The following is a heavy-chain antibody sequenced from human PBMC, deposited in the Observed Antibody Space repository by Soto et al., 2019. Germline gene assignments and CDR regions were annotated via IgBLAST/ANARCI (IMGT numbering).Heavy chain of an antibody. D-gene: IGHD3-9*01. CDR1: GGSISSGGYY. V-gene: IGHV4-31*03. CDR2: IYYSGST. J-gene: IGHJ5*02. CDR3: ATAYYDILASGRFDP. Sequence: QGQLQESGPGLVKPSQTLSLTCTVSGGSISSGGYYWSWIRPHPGKGLEWIGYIYYSGSTYYSPSLKSRVTRSVDTFSNQFSLKLSSVTAANTAVYYCATAYYDILASGRFDPWGQGTLVTVSS.